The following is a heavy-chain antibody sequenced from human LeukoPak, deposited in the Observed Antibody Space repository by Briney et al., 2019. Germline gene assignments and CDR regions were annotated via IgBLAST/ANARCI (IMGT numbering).Heavy chain of an antibody. Sequence: SETLSLTCTVSGGSISSGGYYWSWIRQPPGKGLEWIGYIYHSGSTYYNPSLKSRVTISVDRSKNQFSLKLSSVTAADTAVYYCARGSSRFWFDPWGQGTLVTVSS. CDR1: GGSISSGGYY. D-gene: IGHD6-6*01. CDR3: ARGSSRFWFDP. J-gene: IGHJ5*02. V-gene: IGHV4-30-2*01. CDR2: IYHSGST.